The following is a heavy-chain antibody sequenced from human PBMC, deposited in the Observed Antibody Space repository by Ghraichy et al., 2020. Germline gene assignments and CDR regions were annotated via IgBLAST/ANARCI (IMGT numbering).Heavy chain of an antibody. CDR3: AKDWSVATPTGDI. CDR1: GFDFRNHG. J-gene: IGHJ3*02. V-gene: IGHV3-30*02. Sequence: GGSPRLSCVASGFDFRNHGLHWVRQAPGKGLEWVAFIRFDGVNKQYGESVKGRFTISRDNSKNTVYLQMNSLRPEDTAVYICAKDWSVATPTGDIWGQGAVVSVSS. D-gene: IGHD4-17*01. CDR2: IRFDGVNK.